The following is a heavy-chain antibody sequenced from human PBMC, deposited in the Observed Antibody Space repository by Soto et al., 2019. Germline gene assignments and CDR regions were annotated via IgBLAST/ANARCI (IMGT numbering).Heavy chain of an antibody. D-gene: IGHD3-16*02. CDR2: IKQDGSEK. CDR1: GFTFSSYW. J-gene: IGHJ4*02. V-gene: IGHV3-7*01. CDR3: AIDGRGFVADYDYIWGSYRPIDY. Sequence: GGSLRLSCAASGFTFSSYWMSWVRQAPGKGLEWVANIKQDGSEKYYVDSVKGRFTISRDNAKNSLYLQMNSLRAEATAASYCAIDGRGFVADYDYIWGSYRPIDYWGQGTLVTVSS.